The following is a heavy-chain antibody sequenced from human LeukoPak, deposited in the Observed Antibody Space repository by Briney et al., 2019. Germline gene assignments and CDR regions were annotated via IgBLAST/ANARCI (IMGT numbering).Heavy chain of an antibody. J-gene: IGHJ3*02. CDR1: GGSISSSSYY. D-gene: IGHD6-19*01. Sequence: SETLSLTCTVSGGSISSSSYYWGWIRQPPGKGLEWIGSIYYGGSTYYNPSLRSRVTIFVDTSKNQISLELSSVTAADTAVHYCARHSXPXYSXGWYGGAFDIWGQGTMVTVSS. CDR2: IYYGGST. V-gene: IGHV4-39*01. CDR3: ARHSXPXYSXGWYGGAFDI.